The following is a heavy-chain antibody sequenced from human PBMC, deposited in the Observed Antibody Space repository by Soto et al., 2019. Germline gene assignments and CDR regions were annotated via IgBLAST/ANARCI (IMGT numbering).Heavy chain of an antibody. V-gene: IGHV3-30-3*01. CDR1: GFTFSSYA. CDR2: ISYDGSNK. J-gene: IGHJ4*02. Sequence: QVQLVESGGGVVQPGRSLRLSCAASGFTFSSYAMHWVRQAPGKGLEWVAVISYDGSNKYYADSVKGRFTISSDNSKNTLYLQMNSLRAEDTAVYYCARDRAKWELLSLDYWGQGTLVTVSS. D-gene: IGHD1-26*01. CDR3: ARDRAKWELLSLDY.